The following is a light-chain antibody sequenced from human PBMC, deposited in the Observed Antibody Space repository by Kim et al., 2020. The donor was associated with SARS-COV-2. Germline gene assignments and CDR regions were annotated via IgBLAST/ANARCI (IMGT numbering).Light chain of an antibody. CDR1: KLGDKY. J-gene: IGLJ3*02. V-gene: IGLV3-1*01. CDR2: QDT. Sequence: SYELTKPPSVSVSPGQTASITCSGDKLGDKYTCWYQQRPGQSPVLVIYQDTKRPSGIPERFSGSNSGNTATLTISGTQAIDEADYYCQAWDSRVFGGGTQLTVL. CDR3: QAWDSRV.